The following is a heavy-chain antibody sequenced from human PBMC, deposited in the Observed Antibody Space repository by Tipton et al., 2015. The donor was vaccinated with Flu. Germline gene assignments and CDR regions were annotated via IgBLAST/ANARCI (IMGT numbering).Heavy chain of an antibody. CDR3: ARRGET. D-gene: IGHD3-16*01. J-gene: IGHJ5*02. CDR1: GGSISGGDFY. V-gene: IGHV4-61*02. CDR2: IYASGST. Sequence: TLSLTCTVSGGSISGGDFYWNWVRQPAGKGLEWVGRIYASGSTNYNPSLESRVTISVDTSKNMFSLRLTSVTAADTAVYYCARRGETWGQGTLVTVSS.